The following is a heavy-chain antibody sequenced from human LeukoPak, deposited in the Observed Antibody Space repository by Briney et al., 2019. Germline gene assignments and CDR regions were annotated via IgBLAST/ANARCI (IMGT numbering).Heavy chain of an antibody. CDR2: ISYDGSNK. CDR3: ARGGSAVAGMGGYFDY. CDR1: GFTFSSYA. J-gene: IGHJ4*02. V-gene: IGHV3-30-3*01. Sequence: QPGGSLRLSCTASGFTFSSYAMHWVRQAPGKGLEWVAVISYDGSNKYYADSVKGRFTISRDNSKNTLYLQMNSLRAEDTAVYYCARGGSAVAGMGGYFDYWGQGTLVTVSS. D-gene: IGHD6-19*01.